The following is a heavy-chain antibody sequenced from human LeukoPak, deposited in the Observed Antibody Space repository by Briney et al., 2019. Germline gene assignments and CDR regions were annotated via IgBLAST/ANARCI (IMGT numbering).Heavy chain of an antibody. V-gene: IGHV4-59*08. D-gene: IGHD3-10*01. Sequence: SEALSLTCTVSGGSITSYYWSWIRQPPGRGLEWIGSIYYSGSTNYNPSLKSRLTISVDTSKNQFSLSLSAVTAADTAIYYCARQGSYSTATADFWGQGTLVTVSS. CDR2: IYYSGST. J-gene: IGHJ4*02. CDR3: ARQGSYSTATADF. CDR1: GGSITSYY.